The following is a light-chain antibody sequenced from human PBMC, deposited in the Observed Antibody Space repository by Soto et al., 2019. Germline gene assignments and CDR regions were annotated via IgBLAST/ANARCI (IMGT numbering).Light chain of an antibody. Sequence: DIPMTQSQSSLSASIGVRVTLTCRASQSIGTNLNWYQQRPGKAPKLLIYAVSSLQSGVSSRFSGSGSGTDFTLSINSLQREDFATYYCQQTYSAHPLLGQGTKV. V-gene: IGKV1-39*01. CDR2: AVS. J-gene: IGKJ1*01. CDR3: QQTYSAHPL. CDR1: QSIGTN.